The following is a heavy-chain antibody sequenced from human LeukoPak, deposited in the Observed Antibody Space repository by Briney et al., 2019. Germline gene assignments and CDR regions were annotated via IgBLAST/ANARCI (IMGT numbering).Heavy chain of an antibody. J-gene: IGHJ6*02. CDR1: GFTFSSYG. CDR2: ISYDGSNK. CDR3: AKDFYMNYYDSSGYYYYGMDV. D-gene: IGHD3-22*01. Sequence: EGSLRLSCAASGFTFSSYGMHWVRQAPGKGLEWVAVISYDGSNKYYADSVKGRFTISRDNSKNTLYLQMNSLRAEDTAVYYCAKDFYMNYYDSSGYYYYGMDVWGQGNTVTVSS. V-gene: IGHV3-30*18.